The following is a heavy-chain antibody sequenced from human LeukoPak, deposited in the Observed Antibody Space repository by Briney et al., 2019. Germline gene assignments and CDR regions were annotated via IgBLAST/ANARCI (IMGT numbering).Heavy chain of an antibody. CDR1: GFTFSNYA. V-gene: IGHV3-23*01. CDR3: AKDLFLDWELLPDYFDY. J-gene: IGHJ4*02. CDR2: ISGTGSNT. D-gene: IGHD1-26*01. Sequence: PGGSLRLSCAASGFTFSNYAMSWVRQAPGKGLEWVSAISGTGSNTYYADSVKGRFTISRDNSKNTLYLQMNSLRAEDTAVYYCAKDLFLDWELLPDYFDYWGQGTLVTVSS.